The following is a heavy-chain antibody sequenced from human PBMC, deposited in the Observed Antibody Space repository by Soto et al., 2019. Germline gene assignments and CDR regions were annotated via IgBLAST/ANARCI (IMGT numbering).Heavy chain of an antibody. V-gene: IGHV3-11*06. J-gene: IGHJ4*02. Sequence: PGGSLRLSCAASGFTFSDYYMSWIRQAPGKGLEWVSYISSSSSYTNYADSVKGRFTVSRDNSKNTLYLQMNSLRAEDTAVYFCARFTGVAAGGSLDYWGQGTPVTVSS. CDR1: GFTFSDYY. D-gene: IGHD6-13*01. CDR3: ARFTGVAAGGSLDY. CDR2: ISSSSSYT.